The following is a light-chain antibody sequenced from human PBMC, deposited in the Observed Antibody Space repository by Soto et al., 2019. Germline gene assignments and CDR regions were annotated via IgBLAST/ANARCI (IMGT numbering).Light chain of an antibody. CDR3: SSYAGSNIPVV. Sequence: QSALTQPPSASGSPGQSVTISCTGTSSDVGGYNCVSWYQQHPGKAPKLMIYEVSKRPSGVPDRFSGSKSGNTASLTVSGLHADDEADYYCSSYAGSNIPVVFGGGTKLTVL. CDR2: EVS. CDR1: SSDVGGYNC. V-gene: IGLV2-8*01. J-gene: IGLJ2*01.